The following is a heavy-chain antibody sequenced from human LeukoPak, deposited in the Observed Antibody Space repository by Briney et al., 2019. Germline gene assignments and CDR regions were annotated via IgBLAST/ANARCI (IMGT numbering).Heavy chain of an antibody. CDR2: ISSSATM. Sequence: GGSLRLSCAASGFTFSDYYMTWIRQAPGKGLEWVSFISSSATMYYADSVKGRFTISRDNAKNSLYLQVNSLRADDTAVYYCARRMLGTKGIDSWGQGTLVTVSS. V-gene: IGHV3-11*01. J-gene: IGHJ4*02. CDR3: ARRMLGTKGIDS. CDR1: GFTFSDYY. D-gene: IGHD1-7*01.